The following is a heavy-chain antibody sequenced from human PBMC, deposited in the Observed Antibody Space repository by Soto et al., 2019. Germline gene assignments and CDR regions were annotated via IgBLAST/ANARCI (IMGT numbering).Heavy chain of an antibody. CDR3: GRGRSGQIVVFH. Sequence: ASVKVSCKASGYTFTGHYIHWVRQAPEQGPEWMGEIGPESGATRYAQRFQGRVTMTRDMSITTVYMELNNLRPDDTAVYYCGRGRSGQIVVFHWGQGTPVTVSS. CDR2: IGPESGAT. D-gene: IGHD5-12*01. CDR1: GYTFTGHY. J-gene: IGHJ4*02. V-gene: IGHV1-2*02.